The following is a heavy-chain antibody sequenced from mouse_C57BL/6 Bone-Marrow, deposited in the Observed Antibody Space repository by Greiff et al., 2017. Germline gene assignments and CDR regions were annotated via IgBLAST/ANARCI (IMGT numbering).Heavy chain of an antibody. Sequence: EVKLMESGPGLVKPSQTVFLTCTVTGISITTGNYRWSWIRQFPGNKLEWIGYIYYSGTITYNPSLTSRTTITRDTPKNQFFLEMNSLTAEDTATYYCARGLYGTWYFDVWGTGTTVTVSS. CDR1: GISITTGNYR. CDR3: ARGLYGTWYFDV. D-gene: IGHD1-1*01. V-gene: IGHV3-5*01. CDR2: IYYSGTI. J-gene: IGHJ1*03.